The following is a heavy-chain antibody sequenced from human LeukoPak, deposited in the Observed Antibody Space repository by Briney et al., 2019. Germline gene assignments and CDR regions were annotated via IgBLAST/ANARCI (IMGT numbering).Heavy chain of an antibody. CDR2: INHSGST. V-gene: IGHV4-34*01. D-gene: IGHD4-17*01. CDR1: GGSFSGYY. CDR3: ARDDYGDHAPFDY. J-gene: IGHJ4*02. Sequence: KPSETLSLTCAVYGGSFSGYYWSWIRQPPGKGLEWIGEINHSGSTNYNPSLKSRVTISVDTSKNQFSLKLSSVTAAGTAVYYCARDDYGDHAPFDYWGQGTLVTVSS.